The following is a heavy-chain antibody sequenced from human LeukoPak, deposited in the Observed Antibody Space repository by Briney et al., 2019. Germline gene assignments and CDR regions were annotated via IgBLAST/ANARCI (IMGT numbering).Heavy chain of an antibody. D-gene: IGHD3/OR15-3a*01. CDR1: GGSISSYY. Sequence: SETLSLTCTVSGGSISSYYWSWIRQPPGKGLEWIGYIYYSASTNYNPSLKSRVTISVDTSKNQFSLKLSSVTAADTAVYYCARGMVSFGRIHRNWFDPWGQGTLVTVSS. J-gene: IGHJ5*02. CDR2: IYYSAST. V-gene: IGHV4-59*01. CDR3: ARGMVSFGRIHRNWFDP.